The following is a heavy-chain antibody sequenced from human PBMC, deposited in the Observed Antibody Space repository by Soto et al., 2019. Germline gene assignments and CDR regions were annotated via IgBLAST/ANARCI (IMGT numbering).Heavy chain of an antibody. D-gene: IGHD3-3*01. V-gene: IGHV3-30*18. CDR3: AKFLKYYDFWSGSNWYAP. J-gene: IGHJ5*02. CDR1: GFTFSSYG. CDR2: ISYDGSNK. Sequence: GGSLRLSCAASGFTFSSYGMHWVRQAPGKGLEWVAVISYDGSNKYYADSVKGRFTISRDNSKNTLYLQMNSLRAEDTAVYYCAKFLKYYDFWSGSNWYAPWGQGSLVTVSS.